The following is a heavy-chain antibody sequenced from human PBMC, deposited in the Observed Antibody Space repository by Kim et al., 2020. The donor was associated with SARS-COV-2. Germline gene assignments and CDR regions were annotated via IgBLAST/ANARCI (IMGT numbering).Heavy chain of an antibody. CDR2: IRGSGGSA. V-gene: IGHV3-23*01. D-gene: IGHD3-10*01. CDR3: AKVRGSGGNP. CDR1: GFTFSSYA. J-gene: IGHJ5*02. Sequence: GGSLRLSCAASGFTFSSYAMSWVRQAPGKGLEWVSAIRGSGGSAYYADSVKGRFTISRDNSKNTLYLQMNSLRAEDTAVYYCAKVRGSGGNPWGQGTLVTVSS.